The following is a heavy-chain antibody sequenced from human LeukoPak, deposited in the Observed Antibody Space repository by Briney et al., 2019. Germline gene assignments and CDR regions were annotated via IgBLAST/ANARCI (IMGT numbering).Heavy chain of an antibody. J-gene: IGHJ4*02. CDR1: GYTFTSYY. D-gene: IGHD3-9*01. Sequence: ASVKVSCKASGYTFTSYYMHWVRQAPGQGLEWMGIINPSGGSTNYAQKFQGRVTMTRDTSISTAYMELSRLRSDDTAVYYCARVGYDILTGYYDYWGQGTLVTVSS. CDR3: ARVGYDILTGYYDY. CDR2: INPSGGST. V-gene: IGHV1-2*02.